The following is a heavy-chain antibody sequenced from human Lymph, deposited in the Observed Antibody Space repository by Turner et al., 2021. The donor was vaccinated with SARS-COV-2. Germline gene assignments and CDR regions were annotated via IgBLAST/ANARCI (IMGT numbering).Heavy chain of an antibody. CDR1: GYTFTSYS. J-gene: IGHJ4*02. D-gene: IGHD2-15*01. CDR3: ARVGPGGFDY. V-gene: IGHV1-46*01. CDR2: INPSGDST. Sequence: QVQLVQSGAEVKKPGASVRVSCKASGYTFTSYSVHWVRQAPGQGLEWKGIINPSGDSTSYAQKFQGRVTMTRDTSTSTVYMELSSLRSEDTAVYYCARVGPGGFDYWGQGTPVTVSS.